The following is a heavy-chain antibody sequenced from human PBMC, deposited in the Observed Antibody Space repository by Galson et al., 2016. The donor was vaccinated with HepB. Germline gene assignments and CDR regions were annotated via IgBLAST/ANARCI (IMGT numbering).Heavy chain of an antibody. D-gene: IGHD5-24*01. Sequence: SLRLSCAASGFSFRTYGMHWVRQAPGRGLEWLAVIWYDGSNKYYADSVTGRFTISRDNSKNTLYLQLNSLRAEDTAIYYCVRDSQTYNYAAFVGDYWGQGTLVTVSS. CDR1: GFSFRTYG. J-gene: IGHJ4*02. V-gene: IGHV3-33*01. CDR3: VRDSQTYNYAAFVGDY. CDR2: IWYDGSNK.